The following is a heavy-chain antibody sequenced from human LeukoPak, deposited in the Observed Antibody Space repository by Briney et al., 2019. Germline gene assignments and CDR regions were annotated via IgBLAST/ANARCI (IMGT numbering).Heavy chain of an antibody. J-gene: IGHJ5*02. D-gene: IGHD6-19*01. CDR1: GGSISSSNW. V-gene: IGHV4-4*02. Sequence: PSETLSLTCAVSGGSISSSNWWSWVRQPPGKGLEWIGEIYHSGSTNYNPSLKSRVTISVDTSKNQFSLKLSSVTAADTAVYYCARAGWLVRDWFDPWGQGTLVTVSS. CDR2: IYHSGST. CDR3: ARAGWLVRDWFDP.